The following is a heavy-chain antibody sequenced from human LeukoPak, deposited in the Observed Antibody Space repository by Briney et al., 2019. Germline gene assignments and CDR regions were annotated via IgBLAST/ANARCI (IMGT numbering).Heavy chain of an antibody. J-gene: IGHJ4*02. D-gene: IGHD3-10*01. CDR1: GFTFSDYY. CDR3: AKVYGSGSYLGYYFDY. CDR2: ISSSGSTI. Sequence: GGSLRLSCAASGFTFSDYYMSWIRQAPGKGLEWVSYISSSGSTIYYADSVKGRFTISRDNAKNSLYLQMNSLRAEDTAVYYCAKVYGSGSYLGYYFDYWGQGTLVTVSS. V-gene: IGHV3-11*01.